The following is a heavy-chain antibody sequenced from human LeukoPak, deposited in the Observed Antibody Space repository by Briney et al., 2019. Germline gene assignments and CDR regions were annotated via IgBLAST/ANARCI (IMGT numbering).Heavy chain of an antibody. CDR3: ARLDLGYYYYMDV. Sequence: SETLSLTCTVSGGSISSHYWSWIRQPPGKGLEWIGYIYYSGSTNYNPSLKSRVTISVDTSKNQFSLKLSSVTAADTAVYYCARLDLGYYYYMDVWGKGTTVTVSS. V-gene: IGHV4-59*11. CDR2: IYYSGST. D-gene: IGHD3-10*01. CDR1: GGSISSHY. J-gene: IGHJ6*03.